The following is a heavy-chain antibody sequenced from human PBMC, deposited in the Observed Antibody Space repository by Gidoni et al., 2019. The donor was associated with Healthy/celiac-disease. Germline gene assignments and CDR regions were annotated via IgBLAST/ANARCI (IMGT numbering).Heavy chain of an antibody. CDR1: GCTFSRYG. CDR2: ISYDGSNK. V-gene: IGHV3-30*18. Sequence: QVQLVESGGGVVQPGRSLRLSCAASGCTFSRYGMHWVRQAPGKGLEWVAVISYDGSNKYYADSLKGRFTISRDNSKNTLYLQMNSLRAEDTAVYYCAKEGSAWYGGAFDIWGQGTIVTVSS. CDR3: AKEGSAWYGGAFDI. D-gene: IGHD6-19*01. J-gene: IGHJ3*02.